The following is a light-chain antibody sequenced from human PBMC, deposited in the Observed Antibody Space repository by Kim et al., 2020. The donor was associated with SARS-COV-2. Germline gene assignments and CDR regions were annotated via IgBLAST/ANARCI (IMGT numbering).Light chain of an antibody. CDR3: QQYNNWPPVT. J-gene: IGKJ4*02. V-gene: IGKV3-15*01. CDR2: DAS. CDR1: QSVRNN. Sequence: CPGERATLSCSASQSVRNNLAWYQQKPGQAPRLLIYDASTRATDIPARFSGSGSGTEFTLTISSLQSEDFALYYCQQYNNWPPVTFGGGTKVDIK.